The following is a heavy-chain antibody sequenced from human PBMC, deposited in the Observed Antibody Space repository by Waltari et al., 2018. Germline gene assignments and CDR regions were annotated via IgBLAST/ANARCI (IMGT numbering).Heavy chain of an antibody. CDR1: GYSFTSDW. Sequence: EVQLVQSGAEVKKPGESLKISCKGSGYSFTSDWLGWVRQMPGKGLEWMGIIYPGDSDTRYSPSFQGQVTISADKSISTAYLQWSSLKASDTAMYYCARQAGTVQGVIIDWFDPWGQGTLVTVSS. CDR3: ARQAGTVQGVIIDWFDP. CDR2: IYPGDSDT. V-gene: IGHV5-51*01. J-gene: IGHJ5*02. D-gene: IGHD3-10*01.